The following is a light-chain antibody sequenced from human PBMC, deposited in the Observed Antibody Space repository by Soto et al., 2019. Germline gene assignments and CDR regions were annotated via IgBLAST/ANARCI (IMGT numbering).Light chain of an antibody. CDR3: QHYFNWPYT. CDR1: QSVTNY. J-gene: IGKJ2*01. V-gene: IGKV3D-15*01. Sequence: EILLTQSPATLSLSPGEGGTLSCWASQSVTNYLAWYQQKPGQPPRLLIYGASSRATGVPERFSGSGSGTEFTLTISNLQSEDFALYYCQHYFNWPYTFGQGTKVDIK. CDR2: GAS.